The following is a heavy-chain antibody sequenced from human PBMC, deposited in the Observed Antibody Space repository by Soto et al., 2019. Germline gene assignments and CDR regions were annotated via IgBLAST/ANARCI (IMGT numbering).Heavy chain of an antibody. Sequence: EVQLVESGGGLVQPGGSLRLSCAASGFTLSDYYMHWVRQTPGKGLVWVSHINGDGSVTGYADSVKGRFTISRDNAKNTLYLQMNSLRAEDTAVYYCGRGGVPPAQDSWGQGTLVTVSS. D-gene: IGHD1-26*01. V-gene: IGHV3-74*01. CDR1: GFTLSDYY. CDR2: INGDGSVT. J-gene: IGHJ4*02. CDR3: GRGGVPPAQDS.